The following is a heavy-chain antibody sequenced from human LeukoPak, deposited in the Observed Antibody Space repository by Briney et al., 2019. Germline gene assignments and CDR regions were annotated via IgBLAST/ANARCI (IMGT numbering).Heavy chain of an antibody. D-gene: IGHD2-21*02. Sequence: GASVKVSCKASGGTFSSYAISWVRQAPGQGLEWMGGIIPIFGTANYAQKFQGRVTITADESTSTAYMELSSLRSEDTAVYYCARDSGALRDCGVACYSLSYYGMDAGGQGPTATVS. J-gene: IGHJ6*02. CDR2: IIPIFGTA. V-gene: IGHV1-69*13. CDR3: ARDSGALRDCGVACYSLSYYGMDA. CDR1: GGTFSSYA.